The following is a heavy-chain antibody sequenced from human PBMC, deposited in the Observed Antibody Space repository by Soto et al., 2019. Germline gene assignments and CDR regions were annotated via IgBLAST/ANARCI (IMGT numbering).Heavy chain of an antibody. Sequence: QVQLQESGTGLVKPSETLSLTCAVSGDSISSYYCMWIRQPPGKGLESIGYLYYGRSANYNPSLKSRVNLSVDTSTNQCSLTLSSMTAAATAVYYCALRSMAVVPEYWGQGTLVTVSS. CDR3: ALRSMAVVPEY. CDR1: GDSISSYY. J-gene: IGHJ4*02. D-gene: IGHD3-22*01. CDR2: LYYGRSA. V-gene: IGHV4-59*01.